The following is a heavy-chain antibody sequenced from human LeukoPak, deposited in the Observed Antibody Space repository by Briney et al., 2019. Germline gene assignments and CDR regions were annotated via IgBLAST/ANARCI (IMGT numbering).Heavy chain of an antibody. CDR2: IYYSGIT. J-gene: IGHJ6*03. CDR1: GGSISSRPYY. V-gene: IGHV4-39*01. D-gene: IGHD3-22*01. Sequence: SETLSLTCSVSGGSISSRPYYWGWIRQPPGKGLEWIGSIYYSGITYYNPSLKSRVTISVDTSKNQFSLKLSSVTAADTAMYYCARGSIAYYYMDVWGKGTTVTISS. CDR3: ARGSIAYYYMDV.